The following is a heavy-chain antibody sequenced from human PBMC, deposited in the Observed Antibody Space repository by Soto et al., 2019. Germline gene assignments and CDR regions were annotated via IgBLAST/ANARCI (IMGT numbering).Heavy chain of an antibody. Sequence: ASVKVSCKASVYTFTGYYMHWVRQAPGQGLEWMGWINPNSGGTNYAQKFQGWVTMTRDTSISTAYMELSRLRSDDTAVYYCARNNTAATHFDYWGQGTLVTVSS. CDR3: ARNNTAATHFDY. D-gene: IGHD2-15*01. J-gene: IGHJ4*02. CDR1: VYTFTGYY. CDR2: INPNSGGT. V-gene: IGHV1-2*04.